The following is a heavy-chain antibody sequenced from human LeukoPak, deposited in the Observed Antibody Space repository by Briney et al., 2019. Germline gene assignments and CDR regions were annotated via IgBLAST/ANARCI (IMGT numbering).Heavy chain of an antibody. Sequence: GESLKISCKGSGYSFTSYWISWVRQAPGKGLEWMGRIDPSDSYTNYSPSFQGHVTISADKSITTAYLQWSSLKASDTAMYYCARHIVAAGTGLLGGIDYWGQGTLVTVSS. CDR1: GYSFTSYW. D-gene: IGHD6-13*01. J-gene: IGHJ4*02. V-gene: IGHV5-10-1*01. CDR3: ARHIVAAGTGLLGGIDY. CDR2: IDPSDSYT.